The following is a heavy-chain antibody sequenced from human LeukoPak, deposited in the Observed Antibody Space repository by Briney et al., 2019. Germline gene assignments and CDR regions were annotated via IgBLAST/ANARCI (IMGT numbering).Heavy chain of an antibody. Sequence: GGSLRLSCAASGFTFSSYAMHWVRQAPGKGLEWVAVISYDGSNKYYADSVKGRFTISRDNSKNTLYLQMNSLRAEDTAVYYCARDPAAYSSSRYPKYWGQGTLVTVSS. V-gene: IGHV3-30*04. J-gene: IGHJ4*02. CDR1: GFTFSSYA. CDR3: ARDPAAYSSSRYPKY. CDR2: ISYDGSNK. D-gene: IGHD6-13*01.